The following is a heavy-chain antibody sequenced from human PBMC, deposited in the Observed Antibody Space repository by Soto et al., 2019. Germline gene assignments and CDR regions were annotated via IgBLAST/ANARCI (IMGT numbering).Heavy chain of an antibody. CDR2: IIPIFGTA. D-gene: IGHD4-17*01. CDR3: AGDDYGGNSVRAFDI. Sequence: ASVKVSCKASGGTFSSYAISWVRQAPGQGLEWMGGIIPIFGTANYAQKFQGRVTITADESTSTAYMELSSLRSEDTAVYYCAGDDYGGNSVRAFDIWGQGTMVTVSS. J-gene: IGHJ3*02. CDR1: GGTFSSYA. V-gene: IGHV1-69*13.